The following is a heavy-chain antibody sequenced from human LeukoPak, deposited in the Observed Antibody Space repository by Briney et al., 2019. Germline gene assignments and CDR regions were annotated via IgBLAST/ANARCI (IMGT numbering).Heavy chain of an antibody. V-gene: IGHV4-34*01. CDR3: ARAWLETEYNFDY. J-gene: IGHJ4*02. D-gene: IGHD6-19*01. CDR2: INHSGTT. CDR1: GGSVSGSY. Sequence: SDTLSLTCAVYGGSVSGSYWNWTRQPPGKGLEGIGEINHSGTTNYNPSPKSRVTISVDTSKTQFSLKLKSVTAADPAMYYCARAWLETEYNFDYWGQGTLVTVSS.